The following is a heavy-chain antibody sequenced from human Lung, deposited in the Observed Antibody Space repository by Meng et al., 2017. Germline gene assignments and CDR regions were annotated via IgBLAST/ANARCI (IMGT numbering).Heavy chain of an antibody. CDR2: INHSGST. CDR1: GGSFSDYY. CDR3: ARGPTTMAHDFDY. J-gene: IGHJ4*02. V-gene: IGHV4-34*01. Sequence: QVQLQQWGAGLLKPSETLCLTCAVSGGSFSDYYWSWIRQPPGKGLEWIGEINHSGSTNYNPSLESRATISVDTSQNNLSLKLSSVTAADSAVYYCARGPTTMAHDFDYWGQGTLVTVSS. D-gene: IGHD4-11*01.